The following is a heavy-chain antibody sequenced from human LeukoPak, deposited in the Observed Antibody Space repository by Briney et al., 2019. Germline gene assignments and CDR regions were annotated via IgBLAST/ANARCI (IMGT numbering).Heavy chain of an antibody. CDR2: ISTYGGTT. V-gene: IGHV3-64*01. CDR3: ARTLGGDFDY. J-gene: IGHJ4*02. CDR1: GFTLSSYV. D-gene: IGHD3-16*01. Sequence: GGSLRLSCAASGFTLSSYVMHWVRQAPGKGLEYVSAISTYGGTTYYANSVKGRFTISRDNAKNSLYLQMNSLRAEDTAVYYCARTLGGDFDYWGQGTLVTVSS.